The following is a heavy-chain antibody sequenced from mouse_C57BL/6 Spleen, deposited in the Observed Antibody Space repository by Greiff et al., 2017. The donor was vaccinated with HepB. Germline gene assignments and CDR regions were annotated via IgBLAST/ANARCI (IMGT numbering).Heavy chain of an antibody. J-gene: IGHJ4*01. Sequence: QVQLKQSGPELVKPGASVKISCKASGYSFTSYYIHWVKQRPGQGLEWIGWIYPGSGNTKYNEKFKGKATLTADTSSSTAYMQLSSLTSEDSAVYYCARSYYSNYPYYAMDYWGQGTSVTVSS. CDR2: IYPGSGNT. CDR1: GYSFTSYY. CDR3: ARSYYSNYPYYAMDY. D-gene: IGHD2-5*01. V-gene: IGHV1-66*01.